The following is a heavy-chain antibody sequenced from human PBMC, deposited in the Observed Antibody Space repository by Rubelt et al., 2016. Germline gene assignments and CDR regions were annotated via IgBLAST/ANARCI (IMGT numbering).Heavy chain of an antibody. Sequence: QVQLQESGPGLVKPSETLSLNCAVSGGSIINYYWSWIRQPPGKSLEWIGSIYHTGRTTYNPSLKSQVSMSVATSRNQLSLNLASVAAAETAVYYCARAEYSSDDPGYYYAFDIWGQGTMVGVSS. CDR1: GGSIINYY. D-gene: IGHD3-9*01. CDR2: IYHTGRT. CDR3: ARAEYSSDDPGYYYAFDI. V-gene: IGHV4-59*01. J-gene: IGHJ3*02.